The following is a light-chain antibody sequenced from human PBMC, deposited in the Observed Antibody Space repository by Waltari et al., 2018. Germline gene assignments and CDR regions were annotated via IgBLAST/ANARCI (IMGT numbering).Light chain of an antibody. CDR3: QVWDANNEPGL. V-gene: IGLV3-21*01. CDR1: NIGTKS. Sequence: SYVLTQPPSVSVAPGETARITCGGNNIGTKSVHWYRQKPGQDPVLVIASDSDRPSGIPERFSGSNSGDTATLTLSRVEAGDEADDYCQVWDANNEPGLVGTGTEVTV. J-gene: IGLJ1*01. CDR2: SDS.